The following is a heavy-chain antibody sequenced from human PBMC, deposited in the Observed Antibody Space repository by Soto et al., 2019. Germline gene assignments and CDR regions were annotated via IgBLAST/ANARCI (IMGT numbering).Heavy chain of an antibody. J-gene: IGHJ4*02. Sequence: GASVKVSRKDSGYTFTNFGISWVRQAPGQGLEWMGWINPNSGGTNYAQKFQGWVTMTRDTSISTAYMELSRLRSDDTAVYYCARALYYDILTGYYYFDYWGQGTLVTVSS. CDR1: GYTFTNFG. V-gene: IGHV1-2*04. D-gene: IGHD3-9*01. CDR2: INPNSGGT. CDR3: ARALYYDILTGYYYFDY.